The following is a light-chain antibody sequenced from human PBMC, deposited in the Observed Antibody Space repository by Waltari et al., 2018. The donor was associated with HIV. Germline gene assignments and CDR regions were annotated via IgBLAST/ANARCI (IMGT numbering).Light chain of an antibody. CDR3: AAWDDRLNGVV. J-gene: IGLJ2*01. Sequence: LTQPPSASETPGQRVTTSCSGSSSNIGSNFVYWYQQFPGTAPKLLIYKNNQRPSGVPDRFSGSKSGTSASLAISGLQSEDEADYYCAAWDDRLNGVVFGGGTKLTVL. CDR1: SSNIGSNF. CDR2: KNN. V-gene: IGLV1-47*01.